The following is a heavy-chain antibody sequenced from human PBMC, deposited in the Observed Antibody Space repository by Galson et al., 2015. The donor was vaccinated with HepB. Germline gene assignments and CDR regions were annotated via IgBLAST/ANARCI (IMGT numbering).Heavy chain of an antibody. D-gene: IGHD6-6*01. CDR2: ISWNSGSI. J-gene: IGHJ4*02. V-gene: IGHV3-9*01. Sequence: SLRLSCAASGFTFDDYAMHWVRQAPGKGLEWVSGISWNSGSIGYADSVKGRFTISRDNAKNSLYLQMNSLRAEDTALYYCAKDMEAQAARPRYYFDYWGQGTLVTVSS. CDR3: AKDMEAQAARPRYYFDY. CDR1: GFTFDDYA.